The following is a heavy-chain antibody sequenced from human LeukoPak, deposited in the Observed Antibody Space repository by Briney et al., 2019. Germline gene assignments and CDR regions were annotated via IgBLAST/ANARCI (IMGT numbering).Heavy chain of an antibody. CDR3: ARGRVPATVTTSLINDAFDI. Sequence: ASVKVSCKASGYTFTSYDINWVRQATGQGLEWMGWMNPNSGNTGYAQKFQGRVTMTRNTSISIAYMELSSLRSEDTAVYYCARGRVPATVTTSLINDAFDIWGQGTMVTVSS. J-gene: IGHJ3*02. CDR2: MNPNSGNT. D-gene: IGHD4-17*01. V-gene: IGHV1-8*01. CDR1: GYTFTSYD.